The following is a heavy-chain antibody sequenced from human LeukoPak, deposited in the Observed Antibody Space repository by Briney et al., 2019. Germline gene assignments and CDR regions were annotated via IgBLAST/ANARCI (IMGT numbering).Heavy chain of an antibody. D-gene: IGHD1-26*01. CDR3: ARDGGIVVDY. J-gene: IGHJ4*02. Sequence: GGSLRLSCAASGFTFSSYSMNWVRPAPGKGLEWVSSISSSSSYIYYADSVKGRFTISRDNAKNSLYLQMNSLRAEDTAVYYCARDGGIVVDYWGQGTLVTVSS. CDR2: ISSSSSYI. CDR1: GFTFSSYS. V-gene: IGHV3-21*01.